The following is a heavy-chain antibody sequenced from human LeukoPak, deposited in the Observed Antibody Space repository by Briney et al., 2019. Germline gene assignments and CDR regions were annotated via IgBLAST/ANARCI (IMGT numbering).Heavy chain of an antibody. J-gene: IGHJ4*02. CDR1: GYTFTSYG. V-gene: IGHV1-18*01. CDR3: ARLYYYDSCGYQNFDY. D-gene: IGHD3-22*01. CDR2: ISAYNGNT. Sequence: WASVKVSCKASGYTFTSYGISWVRQAPGQGLEWMGWISAYNGNTNYAQKLQGRVTITADKSTSTAYMELSSLRSEDTAVYYCARLYYYDSCGYQNFDYWGQGTLVTVSS.